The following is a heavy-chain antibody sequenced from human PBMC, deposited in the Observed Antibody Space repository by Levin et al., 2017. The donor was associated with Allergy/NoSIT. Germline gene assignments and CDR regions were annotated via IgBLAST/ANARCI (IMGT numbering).Heavy chain of an antibody. Sequence: SGPTLVKPTQTLTLTCTFSGFSLSTSAMCVSWIRQPPGKALEWLARIDWDDDKYYSTSLKTRLTISKDTFRNQVVLTMTNMDPVDTSTYFCALMRVDKWSYDYWGQGTLVTVSS. CDR2: IDWDDDK. V-gene: IGHV2-70*11. CDR1: GFSLSTSAMC. CDR3: ALMRVDKWSYDY. J-gene: IGHJ4*02. D-gene: IGHD1-26*01.